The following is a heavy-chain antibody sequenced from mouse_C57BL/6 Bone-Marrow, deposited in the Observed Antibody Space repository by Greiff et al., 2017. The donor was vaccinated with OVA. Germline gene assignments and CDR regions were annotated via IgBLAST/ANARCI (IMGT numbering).Heavy chain of an antibody. CDR1: GFTFSDYY. V-gene: IGHV5-16*01. J-gene: IGHJ4*01. CDR2: INYDGSST. D-gene: IGHD2-3*01. Sequence: EVQLVESEGGLVQPGSSMKLSCTASGFTFSDYYMAWVRQVPEKGLEWVANINYDGSSTYYLDSLKSRFIISRDNAKNILYLQMSSLKSEDTATYYCASALYDGYYDYAMDYWGQGTSVTVSS. CDR3: ASALYDGYYDYAMDY.